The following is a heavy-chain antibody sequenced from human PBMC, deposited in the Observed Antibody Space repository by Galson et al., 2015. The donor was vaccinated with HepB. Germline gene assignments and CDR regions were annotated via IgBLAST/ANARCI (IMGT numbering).Heavy chain of an antibody. D-gene: IGHD1-26*01. J-gene: IGHJ4*02. CDR2: INTNNGNP. CDR3: ARDQEVAATNSPDY. V-gene: IGHV7-4-1*02. Sequence: SVKVSCKASGYTFTSYAMNWVRQAPGQGLEWMGWINTNNGNPTYAQGFTGRFVLSLDTSVSTAYLQISSLKSEDTAVYYCARDQEVAATNSPDYWGQGTLVTVSS. CDR1: GYTFTSYA.